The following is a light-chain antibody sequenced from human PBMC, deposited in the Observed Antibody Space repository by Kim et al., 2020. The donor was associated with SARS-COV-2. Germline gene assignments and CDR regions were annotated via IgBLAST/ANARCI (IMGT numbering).Light chain of an antibody. CDR1: SSDVGNYNF. V-gene: IGLV2-23*02. J-gene: IGLJ2*01. CDR2: EVN. Sequence: QYVLTQPASVSGSPGQSITISCTGTSSDVGNYNFVSWYQHHPGKAPKLMIYEVNKRPSGVSNRFSGSKSGNTASLTISGLQAEDEADYYCCSYAGSNTLVFGGGTKVTVL. CDR3: CSYAGSNTLV.